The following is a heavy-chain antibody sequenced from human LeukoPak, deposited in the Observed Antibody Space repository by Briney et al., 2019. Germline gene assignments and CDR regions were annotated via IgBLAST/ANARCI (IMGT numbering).Heavy chain of an antibody. Sequence: GGSLRLSCSASGFTFSDVWMSWVRQAPGKGLEWVGRSKSKTGGGTADIAAPGQGRFTISRDDSKSTLSLQMTSLEIEDTAVHYCTAGGDGTYSFDYWGQGTLVTVSS. CDR2: SKSKTGGGTA. D-gene: IGHD1-26*01. J-gene: IGHJ4*02. CDR1: GFTFSDVW. V-gene: IGHV3-15*01. CDR3: TAGGDGTYSFDY.